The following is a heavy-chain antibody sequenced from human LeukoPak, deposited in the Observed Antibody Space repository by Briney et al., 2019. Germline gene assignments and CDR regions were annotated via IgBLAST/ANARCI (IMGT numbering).Heavy chain of an antibody. J-gene: IGHJ4*02. CDR3: ARDREEQWLFPGEGHFDY. CDR1: GGTFSSYA. D-gene: IGHD6-19*01. CDR2: IIPILGIA. V-gene: IGHV1-69*04. Sequence: SVKVSCKASGGTFSSYAISWVRQAPGQGLEWMGRIIPILGIANYAQKFQGRVTITADKSTSTAYMELSSLRSEDTAVYYCARDREEQWLFPGEGHFDYWGQGTLVTVSS.